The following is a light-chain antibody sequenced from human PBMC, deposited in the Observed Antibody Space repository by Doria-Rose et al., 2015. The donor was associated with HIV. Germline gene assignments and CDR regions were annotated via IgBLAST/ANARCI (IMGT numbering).Light chain of an antibody. CDR3: HQYGTSWT. CDR1: QSFSSTY. V-gene: IGKV3-20*01. J-gene: IGKJ1*01. CDR2: DGS. Sequence: EIVMTQSPGTLSLPPGERATLSCRASQSFSSTYLAWYQQKPGQAPSLLIYDGSTRATGIQDRFSASGSGTDFTLTINRLEPEDFALYYCHQYGTSWTFGQGTKVEI.